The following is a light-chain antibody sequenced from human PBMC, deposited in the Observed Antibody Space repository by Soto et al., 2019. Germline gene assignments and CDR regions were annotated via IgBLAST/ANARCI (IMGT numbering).Light chain of an antibody. V-gene: IGKV4-1*01. CDR1: QSVFHTSKSKNY. J-gene: IGKJ1*01. CDR3: QQSYSTPVT. Sequence: DIVMTQSPDSLAASLGERATINCKSSQSVFHTSKSKNYLAWYQQKPGQPPKLLIYWASTREFGVPDRFSGSGSGTDFTLTITSLQAEDVAVYYCQQSYSTPVTFGQGTKVESK. CDR2: WAS.